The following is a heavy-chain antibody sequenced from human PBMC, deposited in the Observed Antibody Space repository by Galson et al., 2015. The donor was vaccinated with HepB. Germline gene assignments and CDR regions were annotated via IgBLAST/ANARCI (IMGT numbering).Heavy chain of an antibody. D-gene: IGHD3-22*01. CDR3: ARGRGDIGGYCAFDY. CDR1: GFTFSTYS. V-gene: IGHV3-21*06. J-gene: IGHJ4*02. Sequence: SLRLSCAASGFTFSTYSLNWVRQAPGKGLEWVSAVSSSSIYKYYADSVKGRFTISRDNAKSSLYVQMNNLRVEDTAVYYCARGRGDIGGYCAFDYWGKGALVTVSS. CDR2: VSSSSIYK.